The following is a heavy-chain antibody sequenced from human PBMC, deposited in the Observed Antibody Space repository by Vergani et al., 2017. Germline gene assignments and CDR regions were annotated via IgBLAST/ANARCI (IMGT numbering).Heavy chain of an antibody. V-gene: IGHV4-59*01. CDR2: IYYSGST. J-gene: IGHJ4*02. CDR3: ARARDWGGYFDY. CDR1: GGSISSFS. D-gene: IGHD3/OR15-3a*01. Sequence: QVQLQESGPGLVKPSETLSLTCTVSGGSISSFSWSWIRQPPGKGLEWIGSIYYSGSTNYNPSLKSRVTISVDTSKNQFSLKLSSVTAADTAVYYCARARDWGGYFDYWGQGTLVTVSS.